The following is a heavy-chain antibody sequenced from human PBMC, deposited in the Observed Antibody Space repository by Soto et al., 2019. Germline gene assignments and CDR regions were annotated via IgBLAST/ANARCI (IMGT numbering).Heavy chain of an antibody. Sequence: GESLKISCTGSGYNFTIYWISWVRQMPGKGLEWMGRIDPSDSYTNYSPSFQGHVTISADKSISTAYLQWSSLKASDTAMYYCARHEGGLKNWFDPWGQGTLVTVSS. V-gene: IGHV5-10-1*01. CDR2: IDPSDSYT. J-gene: IGHJ5*02. CDR3: ARHEGGLKNWFDP. CDR1: GYNFTIYW. D-gene: IGHD3-16*01.